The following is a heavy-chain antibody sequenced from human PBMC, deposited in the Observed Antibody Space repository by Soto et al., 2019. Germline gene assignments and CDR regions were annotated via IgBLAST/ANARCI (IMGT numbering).Heavy chain of an antibody. J-gene: IGHJ4*02. V-gene: IGHV1-2*04. CDR1: GYTFTSYG. Sequence: ASVKVSCKASGYTFTSYGISWVRQAPGQGLEWMGWINPNSGGTNYAQKFQGWVTMTRDTSTSTAYMELSRLRSDDTAVYYCARGSEEVLRYFDWLLSLDYWGQGTLVTVSS. CDR3: ARGSEEVLRYFDWLLSLDY. CDR2: INPNSGGT. D-gene: IGHD3-9*01.